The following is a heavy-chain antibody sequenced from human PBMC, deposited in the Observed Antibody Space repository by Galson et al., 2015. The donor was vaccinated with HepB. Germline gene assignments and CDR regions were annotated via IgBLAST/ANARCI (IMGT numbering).Heavy chain of an antibody. V-gene: IGHV1-18*04. CDR2: ISAYNGNT. J-gene: IGHJ3*02. D-gene: IGHD2-2*02. Sequence: SVKVSCKASGYTFTSYGISWVRQAPGQGLEWMGWISAYNGNTNYAQKLQGRVTMTTDTSTSTAYMELRSLRSDDTAVYYCARDREYQLLYLPYLDDAFDIWGQGTMVTVPS. CDR1: GYTFTSYG. CDR3: ARDREYQLLYLPYLDDAFDI.